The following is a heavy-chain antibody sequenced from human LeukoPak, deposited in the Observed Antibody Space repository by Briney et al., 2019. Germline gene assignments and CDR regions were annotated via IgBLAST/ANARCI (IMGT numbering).Heavy chain of an antibody. CDR1: GFTFSSYG. V-gene: IGHV3-23*01. D-gene: IGHD5-18*01. Sequence: TLGTLRLSSAASGFTFSSYGMNWVPQAPGKGREWVSGIVTSGGTTYYADSVKGRFTASRDNSKNTLYLQMNSLRADDTAVYYCARDSRWIQFDYWGQGTLVTVSS. CDR2: IVTSGGTT. CDR3: ARDSRWIQFDY. J-gene: IGHJ4*02.